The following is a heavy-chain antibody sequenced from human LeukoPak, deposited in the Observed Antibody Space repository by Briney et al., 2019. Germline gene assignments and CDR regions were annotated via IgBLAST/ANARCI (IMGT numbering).Heavy chain of an antibody. V-gene: IGHV3-21*01. J-gene: IGHJ4*02. Sequence: GGSLRLSCAASGFTFSSYSMNWVRQAPGKGLEWVSSISSSSSYVYYADSVKGRFTISRDNAKNSLYLQMNSLRAEDTAVYYCARGQDTAMVPFDYWGQGTLVTVSS. CDR2: ISSSSSYV. D-gene: IGHD5-18*01. CDR1: GFTFSSYS. CDR3: ARGQDTAMVPFDY.